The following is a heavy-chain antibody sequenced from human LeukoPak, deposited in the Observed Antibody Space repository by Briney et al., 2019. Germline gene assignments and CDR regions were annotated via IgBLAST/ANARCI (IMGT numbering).Heavy chain of an antibody. D-gene: IGHD1-26*01. CDR1: GASISSYY. V-gene: IGHV4-59*01. J-gene: IGHJ5*02. Sequence: SETLSLTCSVSGASISSYYWNWLRQPPGKGLEWIGNIYTSGNTNYNPSLKSRVTISLDTSRDQFSLRLTSVTAADTAVYYCAKDWELGSWGQGTLVTVSS. CDR2: IYTSGNT. CDR3: AKDWELGS.